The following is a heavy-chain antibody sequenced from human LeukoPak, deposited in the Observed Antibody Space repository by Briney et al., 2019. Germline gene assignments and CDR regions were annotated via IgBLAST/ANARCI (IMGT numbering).Heavy chain of an antibody. D-gene: IGHD7-27*01. J-gene: IGHJ4*02. CDR2: IYPGDSDT. Sequence: GVSLKISCKGSGYSFTSYWIGWVLQMSGKGLEWIGLIYPGDSDTRYSPSFQGQITISADKSISTAYLQWSSLKASDTAMYYCARHLGSAISPVGYCDYWGQGTLVTVSS. V-gene: IGHV5-51*01. CDR1: GYSFTSYW. CDR3: ARHLGSAISPVGYCDY.